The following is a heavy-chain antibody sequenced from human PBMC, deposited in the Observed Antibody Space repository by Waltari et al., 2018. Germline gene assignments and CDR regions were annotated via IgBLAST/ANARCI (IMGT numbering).Heavy chain of an antibody. Sequence: EVQLVESGGGLVHPGGSLRLSCAASGFTVSSNHMSWVRQAPGKGLELVSLSYSAGSSYYADSVRCRFSISRDNSKNTLHLQMNSLRAEDTAMYYCARARDEDTAMVYFDHWGQGTLISVSS. D-gene: IGHD5-18*01. CDR2: SYSAGSS. J-gene: IGHJ4*02. V-gene: IGHV3-66*02. CDR3: ARARDEDTAMVYFDH. CDR1: GFTVSSNH.